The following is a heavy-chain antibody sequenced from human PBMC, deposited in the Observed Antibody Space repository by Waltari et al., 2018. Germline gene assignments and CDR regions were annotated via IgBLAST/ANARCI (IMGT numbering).Heavy chain of an antibody. V-gene: IGHV3-23*01. CDR2: IGSDLNT. Sequence: EVEPFESGGGLVQPGGSLRLSCPTSGFTFSGNAMVWVRQAPGKGLECGSGIGSDLNTHYADSVKGRFTISRDNSKNTLYLQMNSLRAEDTALYYCVKDIFRWAFDIWGQGTMVTVSS. D-gene: IGHD3-9*01. CDR3: VKDIFRWAFDI. J-gene: IGHJ3*02. CDR1: GFTFSGNA.